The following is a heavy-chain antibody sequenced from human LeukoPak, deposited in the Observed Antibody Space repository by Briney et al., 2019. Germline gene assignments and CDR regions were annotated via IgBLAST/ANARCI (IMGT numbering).Heavy chain of an antibody. J-gene: IGHJ4*02. CDR2: ISSAGGTT. Sequence: PGGSLRLSCAASGFRFIDHYMSWVRQAPGKGLEWISYISSAGGTTYYADSVKGRFTISRDMAKNSLYLQMNSLRAEDTAVYYCARGAGDFDFWGQGTLVTVSS. D-gene: IGHD3-10*01. CDR3: ARGAGDFDF. CDR1: GFRFIDHY. V-gene: IGHV3-11*01.